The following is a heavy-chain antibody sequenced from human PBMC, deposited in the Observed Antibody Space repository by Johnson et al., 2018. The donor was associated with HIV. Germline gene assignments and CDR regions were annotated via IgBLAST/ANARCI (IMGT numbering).Heavy chain of an antibody. J-gene: IGHJ3*01. CDR1: GFTFSSYG. V-gene: IGHV3-30*02. CDR3: ARAPEVRGVDAFDV. Sequence: QMQLVESGGGVVQPGGSLRLSCVASGFTFSSYGMHWVRQAPGKGLEWVAFIRYDGSNKYYADSVQGRFTISRDKSENTLYLQMNSLEAEDAAVYYCARAPEVRGVDAFDVWGQGTVVTVSS. D-gene: IGHD3-10*01. CDR2: IRYDGSNK.